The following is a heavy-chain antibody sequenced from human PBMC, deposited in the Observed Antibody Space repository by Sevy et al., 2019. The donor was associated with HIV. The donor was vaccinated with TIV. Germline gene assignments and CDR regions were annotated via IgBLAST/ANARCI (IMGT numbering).Heavy chain of an antibody. Sequence: GGSLRLSCAASGFSFSDFYMSWIRQAPGKGLEWVAYISSGGRTMHYVDSVKGRFTISRDNAKNSLYLQMNSLRAEDTAVYYCAKAMSAYTRNWNREDNDAFDIWGQGTVVTVSS. CDR2: ISSGGRTM. V-gene: IGHV3-11*01. CDR1: GFSFSDFY. CDR3: AKAMSAYTRNWNREDNDAFDI. J-gene: IGHJ3*02. D-gene: IGHD1-1*01.